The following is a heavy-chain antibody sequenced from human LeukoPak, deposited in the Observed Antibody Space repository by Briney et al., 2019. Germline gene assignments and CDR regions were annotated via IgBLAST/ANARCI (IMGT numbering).Heavy chain of an antibody. CDR2: INHSGST. V-gene: IGHV4-4*02. J-gene: IGHJ4*02. Sequence: ASETLSLTCAVSGGSISSSNWWSWVRPPPGKGLEWIGEINHSGSTNYNPSLKSRVTISVDTSKNQFSLKLSSVTAADTAVYYCARPHSTFFDQDAAYYFDYWGQGTLATVSS. D-gene: IGHD3-9*01. CDR1: GGSISSSNW. CDR3: ARPHSTFFDQDAAYYFDY.